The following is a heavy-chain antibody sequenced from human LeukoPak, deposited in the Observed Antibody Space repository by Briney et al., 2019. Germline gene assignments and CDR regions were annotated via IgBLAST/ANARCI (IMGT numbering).Heavy chain of an antibody. CDR2: IKGDGTST. CDR1: GFTFSKYW. V-gene: IGHV3-74*01. Sequence: GGSLGLSCAVSGFTFSKYWMRWVRQAPGKGLAWVSHIKGDGTSTNYADSVKGRFTISRDNAKNTLFLQMNSLRAEDTAVYYCASDGVNVAADYWGQGTLGPVSS. CDR3: ASDGVNVAADY. D-gene: IGHD2-15*01. J-gene: IGHJ4*02.